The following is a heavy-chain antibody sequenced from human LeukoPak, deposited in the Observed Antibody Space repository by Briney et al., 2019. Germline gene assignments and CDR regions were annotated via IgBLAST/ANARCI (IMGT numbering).Heavy chain of an antibody. CDR1: GGTFSSYT. D-gene: IGHD3-16*01. V-gene: IGHV1-69*13. CDR2: IIPIFGTA. J-gene: IGHJ6*04. Sequence: ASVKVSCKASGGTFSSYTISWVRQAPGQGLEWMGGIIPIFGTANYAQKFQGRVTITADESTSTAYMELSSLRSEDTAVYYCAVALGYYYGMDVWGKGTTVTVSS. CDR3: AVALGYYYGMDV.